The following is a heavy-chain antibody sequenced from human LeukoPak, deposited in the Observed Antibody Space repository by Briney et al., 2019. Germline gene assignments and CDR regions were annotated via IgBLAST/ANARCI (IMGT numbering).Heavy chain of an antibody. CDR3: ARRGIGSLSLFDY. V-gene: IGHV3-7*03. D-gene: IGHD1-26*01. CDR1: GFTFTTYW. J-gene: IGHJ4*02. Sequence: GGSLRLSCAASGFTFTTYWMTWVRQAPGKGLEWVANINQDGTEKYYVDSVKGRFTISRDNAKNSLYLQMNSLRAEDTALYYCARRGIGSLSLFDYWGQGTVVTVSS. CDR2: INQDGTEK.